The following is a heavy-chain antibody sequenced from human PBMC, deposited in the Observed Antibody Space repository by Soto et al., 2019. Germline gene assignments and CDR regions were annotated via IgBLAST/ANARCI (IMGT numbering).Heavy chain of an antibody. CDR2: IYYSGST. CDR3: ARELRVELEPYGMDV. CDR1: GGSISSGDYY. J-gene: IGHJ6*02. V-gene: IGHV4-30-4*01. D-gene: IGHD1-1*01. Sequence: TLSLTCTVSGGSISSGDYYWSWIRQPPGKGLEWIGYIYYSGSTYYNPSLKSRVTISVDTSKNQFSLKLSSVTAADTAVYYCARELRVELEPYGMDVWGQGTTVTVSS.